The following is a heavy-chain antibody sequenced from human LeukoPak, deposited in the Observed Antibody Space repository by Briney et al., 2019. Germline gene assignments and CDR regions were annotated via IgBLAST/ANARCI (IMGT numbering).Heavy chain of an antibody. CDR1: GGSINTYY. CDR2: IYYSGST. V-gene: IGHV4-59*01. J-gene: IGHJ5*02. Sequence: SETLSLTCTVSGGSINTYYWSWFRQPPGQGLEWIGYIYYSGSTNYNPSLKSQVTISVDTSKNQFSLKLSSVTAADTAVYFCARGLNWFDPWGQGTLVTVSS. CDR3: ARGLNWFDP.